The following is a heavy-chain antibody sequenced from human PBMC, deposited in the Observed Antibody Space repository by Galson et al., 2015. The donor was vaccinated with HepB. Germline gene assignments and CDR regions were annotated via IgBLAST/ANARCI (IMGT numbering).Heavy chain of an antibody. CDR3: ATAIYCSGGSCDYYYYGMDV. CDR1: GFTFSSYG. J-gene: IGHJ6*02. D-gene: IGHD2-15*01. V-gene: IGHV3-33*01. CDR2: IWYDGSNK. Sequence: SLRLSCAASGFTFSSYGMHWVRQAPGKGLEWVAVIWYDGSNKYCADSVKGRFTISRDNSKNTLYLQMNSLRAEDTAVYYCATAIYCSGGSCDYYYYGMDVWGQGTTVTVSS.